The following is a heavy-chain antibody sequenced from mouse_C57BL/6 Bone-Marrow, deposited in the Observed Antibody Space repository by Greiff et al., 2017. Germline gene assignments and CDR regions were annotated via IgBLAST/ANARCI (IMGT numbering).Heavy chain of an antibody. V-gene: IGHV1-54*01. Sequence: QVQLQQSGAELVRPGTSVKVSCKASGYAFTNYLIEWVKQRPGQGLEWIGVINPGSGGTNYNEKFKGKATLTADKSSSTAYMQLSSLTSEDSAVYFCARGFIYYYGSSYFSYAMYYWGQGTSVTVSS. J-gene: IGHJ4*01. CDR2: INPGSGGT. CDR1: GYAFTNYL. D-gene: IGHD1-1*01. CDR3: ARGFIYYYGSSYFSYAMYY.